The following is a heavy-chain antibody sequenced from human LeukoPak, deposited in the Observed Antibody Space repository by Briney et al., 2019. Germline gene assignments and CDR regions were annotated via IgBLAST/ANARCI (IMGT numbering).Heavy chain of an antibody. Sequence: SETLSLTCTVSGGSMRSNQWSWLRQPPGKGLEWIGFVFYTGNSNYNPSLSSRATMSIDTSKKQFSLKLSSVTATDTAVYYCARHWSTDPFDYWGQGTLVTVSS. V-gene: IGHV4-59*08. CDR3: ARHWSTDPFDY. CDR1: GGSMRSNQ. D-gene: IGHD5/OR15-5a*01. CDR2: VFYTGNS. J-gene: IGHJ4*02.